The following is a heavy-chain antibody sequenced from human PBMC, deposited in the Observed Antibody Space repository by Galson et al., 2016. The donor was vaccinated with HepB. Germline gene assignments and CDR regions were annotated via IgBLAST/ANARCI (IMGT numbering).Heavy chain of an antibody. CDR3: ARHGNGSDGDYFDY. J-gene: IGHJ4*02. Sequence: SLRLSCAASGFSFYTYAMSWVRQAPGKGLEWVSSISANSDKIYYADSVKGRFTISRANAKNPLYLQMNSLRAEDTALYYCARHGNGSDGDYFDYWGQGTLVTVSS. V-gene: IGHV3-21*01. D-gene: IGHD1-26*01. CDR1: GFSFYTYA. CDR2: ISANSDKI.